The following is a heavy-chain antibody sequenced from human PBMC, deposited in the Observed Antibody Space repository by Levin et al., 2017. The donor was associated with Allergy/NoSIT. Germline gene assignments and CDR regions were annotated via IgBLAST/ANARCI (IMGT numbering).Heavy chain of an antibody. CDR1: GGTFGSCA. CDR2: IIPIIGRA. V-gene: IGHV1-69*11. Sequence: SVKVSCKASGGTFGSCALSWVRQAPGQGLEWLGRIIPIIGRANYPQKFQGRVRINADESTNTAYMELSSLRSEDTAVYYCARSREFSDSSRWYFDLWGRGTLVSVSS. CDR3: ARSREFSDSSRWYFDL. J-gene: IGHJ2*01. D-gene: IGHD6-6*01.